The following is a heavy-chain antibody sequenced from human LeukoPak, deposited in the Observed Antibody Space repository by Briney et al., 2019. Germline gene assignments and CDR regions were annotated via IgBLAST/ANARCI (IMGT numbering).Heavy chain of an antibody. J-gene: IGHJ4*02. CDR2: ISAYNGNT. CDR3: ARDPYGEGEPDY. V-gene: IGHV1-18*04. Sequence: ASVKVSCKASGYTFTSYGISWVRQAPGQGIEWMGWISAYNGNTNYAQKLQGRVTMTTDTSTSTAYMELRSLRSDDTAVYYCARDPYGEGEPDYWGQGTLVTVSS. D-gene: IGHD4-17*01. CDR1: GYTFTSYG.